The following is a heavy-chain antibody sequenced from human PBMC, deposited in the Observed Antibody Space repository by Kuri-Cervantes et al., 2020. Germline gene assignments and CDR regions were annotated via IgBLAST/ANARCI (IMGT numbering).Heavy chain of an antibody. V-gene: IGHV4-61*01. CDR3: ARGWRRYCSSTSCYAGRSYWYFDL. CDR2: IYTRGST. Sequence: GSLRLSCSLSGGSVNSGSYYWSWIRQPPGKGLEWIGYIYTRGSTNYNPSLKSRVTISVDTSKNQFSLKLSSVTAADTAVYYCARGWRRYCSSTSCYAGRSYWYFDLWGRGTLVTVSS. D-gene: IGHD2-2*01. CDR1: GGSVNSGSYY. J-gene: IGHJ2*01.